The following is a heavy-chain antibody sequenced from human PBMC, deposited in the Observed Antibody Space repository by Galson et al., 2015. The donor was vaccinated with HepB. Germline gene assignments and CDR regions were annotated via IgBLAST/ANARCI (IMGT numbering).Heavy chain of an antibody. D-gene: IGHD4-17*01. CDR2: ISYDGSNK. J-gene: IGHJ2*01. V-gene: IGHV3-30-3*01. CDR3: ARDGIVENYGDYVWYFDL. CDR1: GFTFSSYA. Sequence: SLRLSCAASGFTFSSYAMHWVRQAPGEGLEWVAVISYDGSNKYYADSVKDRFTISRDNSKNTLYLQMNSLRAEDTAVYYCARDGIVENYGDYVWYFDLWGRGTLVTVSS.